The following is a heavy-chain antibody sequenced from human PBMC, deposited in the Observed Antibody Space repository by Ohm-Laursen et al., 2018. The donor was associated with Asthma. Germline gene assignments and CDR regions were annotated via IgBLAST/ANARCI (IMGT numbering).Heavy chain of an antibody. V-gene: IGHV4-31*02. CDR3: ARDSSGYDYFDY. J-gene: IGHJ4*02. Sequence: TLSLTWTVSGGSISSGGYYWSWIRQHPGKGLEWIGYIYYSGSTYYNPSLKSRVTISVDTSKNQFSLNLSSVTAADTAVYYCARDSSGYDYFDYWGQGTLVTVSS. CDR1: GGSISSGGYY. D-gene: IGHD5-12*01. CDR2: IYYSGST.